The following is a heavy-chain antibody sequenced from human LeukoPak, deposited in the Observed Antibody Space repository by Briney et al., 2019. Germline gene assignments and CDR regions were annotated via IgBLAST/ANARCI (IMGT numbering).Heavy chain of an antibody. CDR2: IWYDGNNK. D-gene: IGHD2-2*01. J-gene: IGHJ6*02. CDR3: ARMRGELVVAAAIFDAMGV. V-gene: IGHV3-33*01. CDR1: GFTFSNYG. Sequence: GRSLRLSCAASGFTFSNYGMHWVRQAPGKGLEWVAFIWYDGNNKYYTDSVKGRFTISRDNSKNTLYLQMSSLRAEDTAVYYCARMRGELVVAAAIFDAMGVWGQGTTVTVSS.